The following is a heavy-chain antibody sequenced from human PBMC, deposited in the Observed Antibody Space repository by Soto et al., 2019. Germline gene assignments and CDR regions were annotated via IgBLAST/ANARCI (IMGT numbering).Heavy chain of an antibody. CDR3: ARVVCGTECYYRLDV. D-gene: IGHD2-21*01. J-gene: IGHJ3*01. Sequence: EVQLLESGGGLVQPGGSLRLSCVGSGFTFSNSAMTWVRQAPGKGLEWVSGISGSGMNKYYADSVKGRFTISRDNSKNTLYLQLDSLRVEDTAVYSCARVVCGTECYYRLDVWGQGTTVTVSS. CDR2: ISGSGMNK. V-gene: IGHV3-23*01. CDR1: GFTFSNSA.